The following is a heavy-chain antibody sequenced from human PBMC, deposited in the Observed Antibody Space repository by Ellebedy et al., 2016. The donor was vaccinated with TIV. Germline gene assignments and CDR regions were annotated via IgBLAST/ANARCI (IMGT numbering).Heavy chain of an antibody. V-gene: IGHV5-51*01. CDR3: ARTSGYSGNWGLDL. J-gene: IGHJ5*02. CDR1: GYSFTSYW. D-gene: IGHD6-13*01. Sequence: PGGSLRLSCQVFGYSFTSYWVGWVRQMPGKGLEWMGIILPANSEIRYSPSFEGQVTISADKSISTAYLQWSSLKASDTAIYYCARTSGYSGNWGLDLWGQGTLVTVSS. CDR2: ILPANSEI.